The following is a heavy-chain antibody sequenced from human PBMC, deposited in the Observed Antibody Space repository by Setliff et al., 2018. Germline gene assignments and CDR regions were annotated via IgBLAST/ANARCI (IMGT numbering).Heavy chain of an antibody. Sequence: PSETLSLTCTVSGGSISSGGYYWSWIRQHPGKGLEWIGYIYYSGSTYYNPSLKSRVTISVDTSKNQFSLKLSSVTAADTAVYYCARDPLTTNRRRAFDIWGQGTMFTVSS. D-gene: IGHD4-17*01. CDR2: IYYSGST. CDR1: GGSISSGGYY. J-gene: IGHJ3*02. V-gene: IGHV4-31*03. CDR3: ARDPLTTNRRRAFDI.